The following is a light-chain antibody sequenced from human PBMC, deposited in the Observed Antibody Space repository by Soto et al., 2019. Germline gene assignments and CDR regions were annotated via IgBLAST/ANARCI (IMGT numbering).Light chain of an antibody. CDR3: QQYNSYSLT. Sequence: DIQMTKSPSTLSASVGDRVTITCRASQSISSWLAWYQQKPGKAPKLLIYDASSLESGVPSRFSGSGSGTEFTLTVSSLQPDDFATYYCQQYNSYSLTFGGWTKVEIK. CDR2: DAS. V-gene: IGKV1-5*01. J-gene: IGKJ4*01. CDR1: QSISSW.